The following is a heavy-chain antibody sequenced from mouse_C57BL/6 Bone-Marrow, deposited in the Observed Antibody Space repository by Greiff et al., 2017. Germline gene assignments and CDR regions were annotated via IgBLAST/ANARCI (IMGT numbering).Heavy chain of an antibody. V-gene: IGHV1-50*01. Sequence: VQLQQPGAELVKPGASVKLSCKASGYTFTSYWMQWVKQRPGQGLEWIGEIDPSDSYTNYNQKFKGKATLTVDTSSSTAYMQLSSLTSEDSAVYYCARRDMGYYWYFDVWGTGTTVTVSS. CDR1: GYTFTSYW. D-gene: IGHD3-3*01. CDR3: ARRDMGYYWYFDV. J-gene: IGHJ1*03. CDR2: IDPSDSYT.